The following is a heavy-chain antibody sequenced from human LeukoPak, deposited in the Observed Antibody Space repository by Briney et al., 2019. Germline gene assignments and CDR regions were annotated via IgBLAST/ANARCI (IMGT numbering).Heavy chain of an antibody. V-gene: IGHV3-23*01. J-gene: IGHJ6*02. CDR2: ISGSGGST. D-gene: IGHD5-18*01. CDR3: AKGTGRILLWIIMDV. CDR1: GFTFSSYA. Sequence: GGSLRLSCAASGFTFSSYAMSWVRQAPGKGLEWVSAISGSGGSTYYADSVKGRFTISRDNSKNTLYLQMNSLRAEDTAVYYCAKGTGRILLWIIMDVWGQGTTVTVSS.